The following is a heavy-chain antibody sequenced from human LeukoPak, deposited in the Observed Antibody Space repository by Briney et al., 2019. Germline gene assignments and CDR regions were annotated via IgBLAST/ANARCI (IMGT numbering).Heavy chain of an antibody. CDR3: ARDRDSSGHYYYYYYGMDV. D-gene: IGHD3-22*01. J-gene: IGHJ6*02. CDR2: ISYDGSNR. V-gene: IGHV3-30*03. Sequence: GGSLRLSCAVSGLTFRSYGMHWVRQAPGKGLEWVAVISYDGSNRYYADSVKGRFTISRDNSKNTLYLQMNSLRAEDTAVYYCARDRDSSGHYYYYYYGMDVWGQGTTVTVSS. CDR1: GLTFRSYG.